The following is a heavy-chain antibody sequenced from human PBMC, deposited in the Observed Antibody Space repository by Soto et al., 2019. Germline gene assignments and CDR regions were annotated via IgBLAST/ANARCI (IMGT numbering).Heavy chain of an antibody. D-gene: IGHD3-3*01. CDR3: ARAVEYDFSFLV. Sequence: ASVKVSGKASGYTFTSYAMHWVRQAPGQRLEWMGWINAGNGNTKYSQKFQGRVTITRDTSASTAYMELSSLRSEDTAVYYCARAVEYDFSFLVWGQGTTVTVSS. CDR1: GYTFTSYA. V-gene: IGHV1-3*01. J-gene: IGHJ6*02. CDR2: INAGNGNT.